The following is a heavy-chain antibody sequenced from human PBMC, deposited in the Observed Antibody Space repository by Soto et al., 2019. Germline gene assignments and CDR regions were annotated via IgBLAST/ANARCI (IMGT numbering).Heavy chain of an antibody. CDR2: IWYDGSNK. Sequence: GGSLRLSCAASGFTFSSYGMHWVRQAPGKGLEWVAVIWYDGSNKYYADSVRGRFTVSRDDSKNTLFLQMSSLRAEDTAVYYCARAGSPFDSDSSGYWGFDHWGQGTLVTVSS. CDR1: GFTFSSYG. V-gene: IGHV3-33*01. D-gene: IGHD3-22*01. CDR3: ARAGSPFDSDSSGYWGFDH. J-gene: IGHJ4*02.